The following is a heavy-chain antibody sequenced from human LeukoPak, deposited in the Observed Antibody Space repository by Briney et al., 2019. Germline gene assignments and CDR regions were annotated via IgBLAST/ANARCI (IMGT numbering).Heavy chain of an antibody. CDR2: LFPGGTEN. CDR1: GYRFTSYR. V-gene: IGHV5-51*01. D-gene: IGHD4-17*01. Sequence: GESLKISLKGPGYRFTSYRIGWVRPLPGKGLEWTRILFPGGTENRYSTFFKGHAPISADKSISTAYLQWSSLKASGTAMYYCASGGLRRTRDAFDIWGQGTMVTVSS. CDR3: ASGGLRRTRDAFDI. J-gene: IGHJ3*02.